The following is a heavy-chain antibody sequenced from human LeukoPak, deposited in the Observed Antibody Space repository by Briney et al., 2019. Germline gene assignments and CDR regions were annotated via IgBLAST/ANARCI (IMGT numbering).Heavy chain of an antibody. J-gene: IGHJ3*02. V-gene: IGHV1-2*02. D-gene: IGHD2-2*01. CDR1: GYTFTGYY. CDR2: INPNSGGT. Sequence: GASVKVSCKASGYTFTGYYMHWVRQAPGQGLEWMGWINPNSGGTNYAQKFQGRVTMTRDTSISTAYMGLSRLRSDDTAVYYCAAVIVVVPAALGGGAFDIWGQGTMVTVSS. CDR3: AAVIVVVPAALGGGAFDI.